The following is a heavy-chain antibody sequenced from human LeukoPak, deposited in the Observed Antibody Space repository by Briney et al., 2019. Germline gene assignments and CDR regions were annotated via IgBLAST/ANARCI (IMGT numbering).Heavy chain of an antibody. J-gene: IGHJ6*03. CDR1: GYTFTSYD. CDR3: ARGMETRYYDFWSGYSYYYYYYMDV. D-gene: IGHD3-3*01. CDR2: MNPNSGNT. V-gene: IGHV1-8*03. Sequence: ASVKVSCKASGYTFTSYDINWVRQATGQGLEWMGWMNPNSGNTGYAQKFQGRVTITRNTSISTAYMELSSLRSEDTAVYYCARGMETRYYDFWSGYSYYYYYYMDVWGKGTTVTVSS.